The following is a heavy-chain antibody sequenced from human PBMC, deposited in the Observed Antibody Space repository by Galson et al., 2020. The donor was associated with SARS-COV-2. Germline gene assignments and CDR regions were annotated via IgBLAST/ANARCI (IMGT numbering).Heavy chain of an antibody. V-gene: IGHV3-30-3*01. Sequence: GESLKLYCAASGFIFSNYALPWVRQAPGKGLECVAVISYDAINEDYRDSVKGRFSISRDDSKNTMYLEMNSLRGEDTAVYYCARARDGYNHFDHWGQGTLVTVSS. CDR3: ARARDGYNHFDH. CDR1: GFIFSNYA. CDR2: ISYDAINE. J-gene: IGHJ5*02. D-gene: IGHD5-12*01.